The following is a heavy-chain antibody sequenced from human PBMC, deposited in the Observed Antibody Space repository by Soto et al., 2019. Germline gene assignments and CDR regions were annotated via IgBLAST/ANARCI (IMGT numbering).Heavy chain of an antibody. Sequence: ASVKVSCKASGYTFTSYDINWVRQATGQGLEWMGWMNPNSGNTGYAQKFQGRVTMTRNTSISTAYMELSSLRSEDTAVYYCARDVQAHTHYFDYWGQGTLVTVSS. D-gene: IGHD1-1*01. V-gene: IGHV1-8*01. CDR2: MNPNSGNT. CDR3: ARDVQAHTHYFDY. CDR1: GYTFTSYD. J-gene: IGHJ4*02.